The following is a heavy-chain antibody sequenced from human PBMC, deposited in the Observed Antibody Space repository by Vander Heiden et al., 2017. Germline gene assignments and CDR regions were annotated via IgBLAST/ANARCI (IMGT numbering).Heavy chain of an antibody. Sequence: EVQLVASGGGLVQPGGSLRLSCAASGFTFSSYSMNWVRQAPGKGLEWVSYISSSSSTIYYADAVKGRFTISRDNAKNSLYLKMNSLRAEDTAVYYCARAPRFRSHFDIWGQGTMVTVSS. CDR3: ARAPRFRSHFDI. J-gene: IGHJ3*02. V-gene: IGHV3-48*01. D-gene: IGHD2-15*01. CDR2: ISSSSSTI. CDR1: GFTFSSYS.